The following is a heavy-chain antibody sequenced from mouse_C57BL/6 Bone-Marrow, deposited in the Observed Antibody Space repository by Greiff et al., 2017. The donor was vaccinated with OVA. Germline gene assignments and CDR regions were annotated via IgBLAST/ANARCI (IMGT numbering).Heavy chain of an antibody. CDR3: ARDIYYCGSSLVSWFAY. CDR2: IYIGNGYT. J-gene: IGHJ3*01. Sequence: EVKLMESGAELVRPGSSVKMSCKTSGYTFTSYGINWVKQRPGQGLEWIGYIYIGNGYTEYNEKFKGKATLTSDTASSTAYMQLSSLTSEDSAIYFCARDIYYCGSSLVSWFAYWGQGTLVTVSA. D-gene: IGHD1-1*01. CDR1: GYTFTSYG. V-gene: IGHV1-58*01.